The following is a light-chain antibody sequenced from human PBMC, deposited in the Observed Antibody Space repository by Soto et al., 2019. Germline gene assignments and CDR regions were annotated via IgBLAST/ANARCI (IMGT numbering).Light chain of an antibody. CDR3: QRYNSYSEA. V-gene: IGKV1-5*03. CDR1: QTISSW. CDR2: KAS. J-gene: IGKJ1*01. Sequence: DIQMTQSPSTLSGSVGDRVTITCRASQTISSWLAWDQQKPGKAPKLLIYKASTLKSGVPSRFSGSGSGTEFTLTISSLQPDDFAAYYCQRYNSYSEAFGQGTKVEL.